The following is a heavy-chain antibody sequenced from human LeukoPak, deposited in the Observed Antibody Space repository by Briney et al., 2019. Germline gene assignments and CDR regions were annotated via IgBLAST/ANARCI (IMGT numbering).Heavy chain of an antibody. CDR2: IYYSGST. CDR3: AGTTLHYWYFDL. D-gene: IGHD4-11*01. V-gene: IGHV4-59*01. CDR1: GGSISSYY. Sequence: SESLSLTCTVSGGSISSYYWSWIRQPPGKGLEWIGYIYYSGSTNYNPSLKSRVTISVDTSKNQFSLKLSSVTAADTAVYYCAGTTLHYWYFDLWGRGTLATVSS. J-gene: IGHJ2*01.